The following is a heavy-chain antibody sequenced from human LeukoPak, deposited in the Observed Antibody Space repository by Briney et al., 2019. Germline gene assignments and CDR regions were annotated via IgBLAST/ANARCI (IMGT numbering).Heavy chain of an antibody. J-gene: IGHJ5*02. CDR3: ARVSSTTYRDWFDP. Sequence: PGGSLRLSCAASGFTFSDYYMSWIRQAPGKGLEWVSYISSSSSYTNYADSVKGRFTISRDNAKNSLYLQMNSLRAEDTAVYYCARVSSTTYRDWFDPWGRGTLVTVSS. CDR1: GFTFSDYY. D-gene: IGHD2/OR15-2a*01. V-gene: IGHV3-11*05. CDR2: ISSSSSYT.